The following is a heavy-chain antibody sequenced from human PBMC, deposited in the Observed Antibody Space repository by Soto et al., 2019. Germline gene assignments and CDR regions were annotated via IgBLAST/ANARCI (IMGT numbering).Heavy chain of an antibody. CDR1: GYTFTGYD. V-gene: IGHV1-2*04. Sequence: GASVKVSCKASGYTFTGYDMHWVRQAPGQGLEWMGWINPNSGGTNYAQKFQGWVTMTRDTSISTAYMELSRLRSDDTAVYYCARDGGRYSSSYYNWFDPWGQGTLVTVSS. D-gene: IGHD6-13*01. J-gene: IGHJ5*02. CDR2: INPNSGGT. CDR3: ARDGGRYSSSYYNWFDP.